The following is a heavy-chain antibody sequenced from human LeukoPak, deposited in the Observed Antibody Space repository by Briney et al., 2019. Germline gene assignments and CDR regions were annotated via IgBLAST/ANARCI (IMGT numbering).Heavy chain of an antibody. V-gene: IGHV3-23*01. CDR2: ISSSGSGGNT. CDR3: ARLYSSSWYAGFDY. J-gene: IGHJ4*02. D-gene: IGHD6-13*01. CDR1: GVTLGTYA. Sequence: GGSLRLSCAASGVTLGTYAMSWARQAPGKGLEWVSGISSSGSGGNTYYADSVKGRFTISRDSSKNTLYLQMNSLRAEDTAVYYCARLYSSSWYAGFDYWGQGTLVTVSS.